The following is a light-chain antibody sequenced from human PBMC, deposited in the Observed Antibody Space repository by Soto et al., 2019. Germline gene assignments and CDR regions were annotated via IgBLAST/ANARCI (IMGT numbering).Light chain of an antibody. J-gene: IGKJ3*01. V-gene: IGKV1-33*01. CDR2: TTS. CDR3: QQYDNLPFT. CDR1: QDIKTY. Sequence: DIRMTQSPSSLSASVGDRVTITCQASQDIKTYLNLYQQKPGKAPKLLIYTTSDLQTGVSSRFSGGGSGTHFTFTITNMQPEDVATYYCQQYDNLPFTFGPGTKVDIK.